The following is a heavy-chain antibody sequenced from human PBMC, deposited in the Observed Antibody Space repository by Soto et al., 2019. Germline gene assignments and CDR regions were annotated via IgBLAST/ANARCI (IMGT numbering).Heavy chain of an antibody. CDR2: IWYDGSNK. V-gene: IGHV3-33*01. J-gene: IGHJ3*02. Sequence: GGSLRLSCAASGFTFSSYGMHWVRQAPGKGLGWVAVIWYDGSNKYYADSVKGRFTISRDNSKNTLYLQMNSLRAEDTAVYYCARGHMTYYDFWSGYGVSSAFDIWGQGTMVTVSS. D-gene: IGHD3-3*01. CDR1: GFTFSSYG. CDR3: ARGHMTYYDFWSGYGVSSAFDI.